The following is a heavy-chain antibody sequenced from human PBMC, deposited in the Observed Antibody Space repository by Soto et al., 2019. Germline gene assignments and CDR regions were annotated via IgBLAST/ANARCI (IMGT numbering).Heavy chain of an antibody. D-gene: IGHD3-10*01. J-gene: IGHJ4*02. CDR1: GFTFDDYA. V-gene: IGHV3-9*01. CDR2: IRWNSGSI. Sequence: EVQLVESGGGLVQPGRSLRLSCAASGFTFDDYAMHWVRQAPGKGLEWVSGIRWNSGSIGYADSVKGRFTISRDNAKNSLYLQMNSLRAEDTALYYCATGWFGKKYYFDYWGQGTLVTVSS. CDR3: ATGWFGKKYYFDY.